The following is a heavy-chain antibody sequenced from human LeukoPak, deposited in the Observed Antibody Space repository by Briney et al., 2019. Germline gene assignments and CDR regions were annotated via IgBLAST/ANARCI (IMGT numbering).Heavy chain of an antibody. CDR2: IGTSSTTI. CDR3: ARFVAGGSYYYYMDV. V-gene: IGHV3-48*01. D-gene: IGHD6-25*01. J-gene: IGHJ6*03. Sequence: GGSLRLSCAASGFTLSSYTMNWVRQPPGKGLEWVSNIGTSSTTIYYADSVKGRFTISRDNAKNSLYLQMNSLRADDTAVYYCARFVAGGSYYYYMDVWGKGTTVTVSS. CDR1: GFTLSSYT.